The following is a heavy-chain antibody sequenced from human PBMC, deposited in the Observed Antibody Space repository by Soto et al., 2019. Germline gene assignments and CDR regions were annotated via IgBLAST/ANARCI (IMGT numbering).Heavy chain of an antibody. CDR3: AGLSSGSYCNIDY. J-gene: IGHJ4*02. CDR1: GGSFSGYY. Sequence: PSETLSLTCAVYGGSFSGYYWSWIRQPPGKGLEWIGEINHSGSTNYNPSLKSRVTISVDTSKNQFSLKLSSVTAADTAVYYCAGLSSGSYCNIDYRGQGTLVTVS. D-gene: IGHD3-10*01. V-gene: IGHV4-34*01. CDR2: INHSGST.